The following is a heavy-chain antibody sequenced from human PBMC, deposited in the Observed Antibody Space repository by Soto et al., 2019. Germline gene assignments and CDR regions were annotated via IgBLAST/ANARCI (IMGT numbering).Heavy chain of an antibody. CDR2: INHSGST. J-gene: IGHJ6*02. CDR3: AGPPTSGWYSGRKLYYYYGMDV. V-gene: IGHV4-34*01. D-gene: IGHD6-19*01. Sequence: SETLSLTCAVYGGSFSGYYWSWIPQPPGKGLEWIGEINHSGSTNYNPSLKSRVTISVDTSKNQFSLKLSSVTAADTAVYYCAGPPTSGWYSGRKLYYYYGMDVWGQGTTVT. CDR1: GGSFSGYY.